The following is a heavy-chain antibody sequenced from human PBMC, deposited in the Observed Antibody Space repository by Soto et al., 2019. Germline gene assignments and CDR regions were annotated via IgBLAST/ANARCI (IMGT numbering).Heavy chain of an antibody. CDR2: ISSSGSTI. D-gene: IGHD3-9*01. Sequence: GGSLRLSCAASGFTFSSYSMNWVRQAPGKGLEWVSYISSSGSTIYYADSVKGRFTISRDNAKNSLYLQMNSLRDEDTAVYYCARVPEPFYDILIWFDPWGQGTLVTVSS. J-gene: IGHJ5*02. V-gene: IGHV3-48*02. CDR1: GFTFSSYS. CDR3: ARVPEPFYDILIWFDP.